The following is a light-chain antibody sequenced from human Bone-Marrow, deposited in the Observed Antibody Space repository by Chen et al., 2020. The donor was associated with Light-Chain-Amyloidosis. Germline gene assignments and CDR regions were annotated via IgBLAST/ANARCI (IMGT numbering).Light chain of an antibody. Sequence: SYVLTQPSSVSVAPGQTATIACGGNNIGSTSVYWYQQTPGQAPLLVVYDDSDRPSGIPERLSGSNSGNTDTRTISRVEAGDEADYYCQVWDRSSDRPVFGGGTKLTVL. V-gene: IGLV3-21*02. CDR2: DDS. CDR3: QVWDRSSDRPV. CDR1: NIGSTS. J-gene: IGLJ3*02.